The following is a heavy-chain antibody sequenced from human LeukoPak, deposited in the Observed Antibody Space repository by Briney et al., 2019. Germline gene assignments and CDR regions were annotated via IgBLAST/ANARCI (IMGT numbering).Heavy chain of an antibody. V-gene: IGHV1-46*01. D-gene: IGHD6-19*01. J-gene: IGHJ5*02. CDR1: GYIFTDYY. CDR2: INPSGGST. CDR3: ARDSSGWYIGFDP. Sequence: ASVTVSCKASGYIFTDYYMHWVRQAPGQGLEWMGIINPSGGSTSYAQKFQGRVTMTRDTSTSAVYMELSSLRSEDTAVYYCARDSSGWYIGFDPWGQGTLVTVSS.